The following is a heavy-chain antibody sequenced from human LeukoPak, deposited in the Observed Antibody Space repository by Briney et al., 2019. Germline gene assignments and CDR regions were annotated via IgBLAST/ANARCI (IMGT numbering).Heavy chain of an antibody. Sequence: SETLSLTCAVYGGSFSGYYWSWIRQPPGKGLEWIGEINHSGSTNYNPSLRSRVTISVDTSKNQFSLKLSSVTAADTAVYYCARGLEDSSGWYRWDYWGQGTLVTVSS. J-gene: IGHJ4*02. CDR2: INHSGST. D-gene: IGHD6-19*01. CDR3: ARGLEDSSGWYRWDY. V-gene: IGHV4-34*01. CDR1: GGSFSGYY.